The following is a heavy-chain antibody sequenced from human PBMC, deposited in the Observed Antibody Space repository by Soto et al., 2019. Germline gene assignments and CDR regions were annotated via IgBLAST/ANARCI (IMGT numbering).Heavy chain of an antibody. V-gene: IGHV1-18*01. CDR1: GYTFTSYG. Sequence: ASVKVSCKASGYTFTSYGISWVRQAPGQGLEWMGWISAYNGNTNYAQKLQGRVTMTTETSTSTAYMELRSLRSDDTAVYYCAREKYQLLSYYYGKDVWGQGTTVNVSS. J-gene: IGHJ6*02. CDR2: ISAYNGNT. CDR3: AREKYQLLSYYYGKDV. D-gene: IGHD2-2*01.